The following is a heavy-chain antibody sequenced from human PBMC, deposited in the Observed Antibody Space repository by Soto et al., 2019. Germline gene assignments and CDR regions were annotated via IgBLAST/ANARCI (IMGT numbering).Heavy chain of an antibody. CDR2: FDPEDGET. CDR1: GYTLTELS. J-gene: IGHJ5*02. CDR3: ATARYPIYCSSTSCYQNWFDP. V-gene: IGHV1-24*01. Sequence: ASVKVSCKVSGYTLTELSIHWVRQAPGKGLEWMGGFDPEDGETIYAQKFQGRVTMTEDTSTDTAYMELSSLRSEDTAVYYCATARYPIYCSSTSCYQNWFDPWGQGTLVTVSS. D-gene: IGHD2-2*01.